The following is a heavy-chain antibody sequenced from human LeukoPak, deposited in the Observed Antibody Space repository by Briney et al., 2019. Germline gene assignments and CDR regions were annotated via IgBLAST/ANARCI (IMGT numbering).Heavy chain of an antibody. CDR1: GGSFSPYY. CDR2: INHSGST. CDR3: ARGGFYCGGDCYVDY. V-gene: IGHV4-34*01. D-gene: IGHD2-21*02. Sequence: SETLSLTCAVYGGSFSPYYWSWIRQPPGKGLEWIGEINHSGSTNYNPSLKSRVTISVDTSKNQFSLRLCSVTAADTAVYYCARGGFYCGGDCYVDYWGQGTLVTVSS. J-gene: IGHJ4*02.